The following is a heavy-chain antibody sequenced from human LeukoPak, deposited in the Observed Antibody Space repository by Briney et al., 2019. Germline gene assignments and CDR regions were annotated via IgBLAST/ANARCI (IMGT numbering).Heavy chain of an antibody. CDR1: GGSVSDYY. D-gene: IGHD5-24*01. J-gene: IGHJ4*02. CDR2: IYYTGT. CDR3: ARDRGDGYNYYFDY. Sequence: SETLSLTCTVSGGSVSDYYWSWIRQSPGKGLEWIGYIYYTGTSYNPSLKSRVTISADTSKNQFSLNLSSVTAADTAVYYCARDRGDGYNYYFDYWGQGTLVTVSS. V-gene: IGHV4-59*02.